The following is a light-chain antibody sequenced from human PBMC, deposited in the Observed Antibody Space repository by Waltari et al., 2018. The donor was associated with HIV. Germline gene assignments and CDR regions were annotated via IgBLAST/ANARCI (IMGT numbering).Light chain of an antibody. Sequence: DIVMTQSPLSPPVTPGEPASISCRSSQSLLHSNGYNYLDWYLQKPGQSPQLLIYLGSTRASGVPDRFSGSGSGTDFTLKISRVEAEDVGVYYCMQALQTPRTFGQGTKVEIK. CDR3: MQALQTPRT. V-gene: IGKV2-28*01. J-gene: IGKJ1*01. CDR1: QSLLHSNGYNY. CDR2: LGS.